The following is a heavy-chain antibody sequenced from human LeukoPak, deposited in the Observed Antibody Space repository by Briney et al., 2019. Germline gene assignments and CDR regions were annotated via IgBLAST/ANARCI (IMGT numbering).Heavy chain of an antibody. V-gene: IGHV4-59*01. Sequence: KPSETLSLTCTVSGGSISSYYWSWVRQPPGKGLEWIGYIYYSGSSNYNPSLKSRVTISVDTSKNQFSLKLSSVTAADTAVYYCARGETRNYFDYWGQGTLVTVS. J-gene: IGHJ4*02. CDR2: IYYSGSS. CDR1: GGSISSYY. CDR3: ARGETRNYFDY.